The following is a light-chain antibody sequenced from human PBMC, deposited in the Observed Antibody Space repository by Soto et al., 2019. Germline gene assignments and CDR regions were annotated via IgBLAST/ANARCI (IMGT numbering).Light chain of an antibody. CDR3: QQYDNLPIT. V-gene: IGKV1-33*01. Sequence: DIQMTQSPSSLSASVGDRVTITCQASQDISNYLNWYQQKPGKATKLLIYDASNLERGVPSRFSGSGSGTDFTFTISSLQPEDIATYYRQQYDNLPITFGGGTKVEIK. CDR1: QDISNY. J-gene: IGKJ4*01. CDR2: DAS.